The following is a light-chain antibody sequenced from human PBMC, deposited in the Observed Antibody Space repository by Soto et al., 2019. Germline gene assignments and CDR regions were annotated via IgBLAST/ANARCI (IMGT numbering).Light chain of an antibody. CDR3: QQYGSSSLT. CDR2: GAS. J-gene: IGKJ4*01. CDR1: QSVSSSY. V-gene: IGKV3-20*01. Sequence: EIVLTQSPGTLSLSPGERATLSCRASQSVSSSYLAWYQQKPGQAPRLLIYGASSRATGIPDRFSGSGSGTDFTLTISRLEPDDFAVYYCQQYGSSSLTFGGGTQVEIK.